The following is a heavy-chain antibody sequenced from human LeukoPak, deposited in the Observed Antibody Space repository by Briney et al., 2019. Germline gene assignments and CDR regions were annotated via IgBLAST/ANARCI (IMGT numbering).Heavy chain of an antibody. D-gene: IGHD3-10*01. CDR2: FDPEDGET. J-gene: IGHJ4*02. CDR3: ATSVRGVIIPIHY. V-gene: IGHV1-24*01. CDR1: GYTLTELS. Sequence: ASVKVSCKVSGYTLTELSMHWVPQGPGKGVEWMGGFDPEDGETIYAQKFQGRVTMTEDTSTDTAYMELSSLRSEDTAVYYCATSVRGVIIPIHYWGQGTLVTVSS.